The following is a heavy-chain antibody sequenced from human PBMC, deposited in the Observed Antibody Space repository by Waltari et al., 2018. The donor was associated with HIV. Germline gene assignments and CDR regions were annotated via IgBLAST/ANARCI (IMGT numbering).Heavy chain of an antibody. CDR1: GVATGGSAFF. D-gene: IGHD2-2*01. CDR3: VVHRTSIPTRVDF. CDR2: LSDTMTS. Sequence: QMLLSEQGPGLVRPSATPSLSCNVSGVATGGSAFFWGWIRHPPGKGLEWIGSLSDTMTSNVNPSLKGRVKLSFDRSTSQVSLTLTSVAVADTSVYFCVVHRTSIPTRVDFWGQG. J-gene: IGHJ4*02. V-gene: IGHV4-39*07.